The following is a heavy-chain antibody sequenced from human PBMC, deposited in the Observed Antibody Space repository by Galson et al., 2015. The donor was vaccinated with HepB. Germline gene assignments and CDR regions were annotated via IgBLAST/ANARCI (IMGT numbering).Heavy chain of an antibody. CDR3: AREREGFYYDSSGYYDY. D-gene: IGHD3-22*01. CDR2: ISAYNGNT. J-gene: IGHJ4*02. CDR1: GYTFTSYG. Sequence: SVKVSCKASGYTFTSYGISWVRQAPGQGLEWMGWISAYNGNTNYAQKLQGRVTMTTDTSTSTAYMELRSLRSDDTAVYYCAREREGFYYDSSGYYDYWGQGTLVTVSS. V-gene: IGHV1-18*04.